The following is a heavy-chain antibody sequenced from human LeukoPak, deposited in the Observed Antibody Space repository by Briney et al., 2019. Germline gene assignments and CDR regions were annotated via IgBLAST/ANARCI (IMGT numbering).Heavy chain of an antibody. J-gene: IGHJ4*02. D-gene: IGHD3-10*01. CDR2: IYTSGST. CDR3: ARDRGEKSLLWFGESFHSFDY. CDR1: VGSISSSRYY. V-gene: IGHV4-61*02. Sequence: PSETLSLTCTVSVGSISSSRYYWSWIRQPAGKGLEWIGRIYTSGSTNYNPSLKSRVTMSVDTSKNQSSLKLSSVNAADTAVYYCARDRGEKSLLWFGESFHSFDYWGQGTLVTVSS.